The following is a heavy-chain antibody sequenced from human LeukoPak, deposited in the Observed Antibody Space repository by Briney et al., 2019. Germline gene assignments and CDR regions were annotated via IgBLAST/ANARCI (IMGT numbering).Heavy chain of an antibody. V-gene: IGHV3-23*01. CDR1: GFTFSTYA. CDR2: ISTSGDTT. D-gene: IGHD2/OR15-2a*01. J-gene: IGHJ4*02. CDR3: ARGSPLSYYFDY. Sequence: GGSLRLSCAASGFTFSTYAMHWVRQAPGKGLEWVSIISTSGDTTYYAGSVKGRFTISRGNSKNTLFLQMNSLRAEDTAVYYCARGSPLSYYFDYWGQGTLVTVSS.